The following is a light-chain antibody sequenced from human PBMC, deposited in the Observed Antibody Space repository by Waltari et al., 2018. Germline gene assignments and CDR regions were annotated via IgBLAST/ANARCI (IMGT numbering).Light chain of an antibody. CDR2: AAS. Sequence: DIQMTQSPSAMSASVGETVTIPCRASLGISDSLAWFQQNPGKVPKRLIFAASNLESGVPSRFSGARSGTEFTLTITSLQPEDVATYYCLQDYTYPFTFGGGTKVEIK. CDR1: LGISDS. V-gene: IGKV1-17*03. CDR3: LQDYTYPFT. J-gene: IGKJ4*01.